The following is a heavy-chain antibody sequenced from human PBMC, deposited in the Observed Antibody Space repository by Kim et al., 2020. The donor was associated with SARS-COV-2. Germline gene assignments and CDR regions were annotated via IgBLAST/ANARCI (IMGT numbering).Heavy chain of an antibody. Sequence: GGSLRLSCPASGFTFSSYAMHWVRQAPGKGLEWVAVISYDGSNKYYADSVKGRFTISRDNSKNTLYLQMNSLRAEDTAVYYCARDRRGYCSGGSCYSPAIYYYYGMDVWGQGTTVTVSS. V-gene: IGHV3-30*04. CDR1: GFTFSSYA. CDR3: ARDRRGYCSGGSCYSPAIYYYYGMDV. CDR2: ISYDGSNK. D-gene: IGHD2-15*01. J-gene: IGHJ6*02.